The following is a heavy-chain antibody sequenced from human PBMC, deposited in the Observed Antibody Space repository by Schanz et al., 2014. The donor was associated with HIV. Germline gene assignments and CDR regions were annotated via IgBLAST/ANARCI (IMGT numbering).Heavy chain of an antibody. CDR1: GFTFSNYA. Sequence: QVQLVESGGGVVQPGRSLRLSCAVSGFTFSNYAMHWARQAPGKGRAWVAVISYDGSNKYYADSVKGRFTISRDNSKNTLYLQMNSLRAEDTAVFYCAKSGNGRSLDFWGQGTLLTVSS. V-gene: IGHV3-30-3*02. CDR2: ISYDGSNK. CDR3: AKSGNGRSLDF. D-gene: IGHD3-10*01. J-gene: IGHJ4*02.